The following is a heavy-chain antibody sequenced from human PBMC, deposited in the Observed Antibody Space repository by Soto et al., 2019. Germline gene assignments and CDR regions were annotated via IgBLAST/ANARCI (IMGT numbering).Heavy chain of an antibody. CDR3: ARQWGGDY. CDR2: ASYSGSP. V-gene: IGHV4-59*08. Sequence: QVQLQESGPGLVKPSETLSLTCTVSGGSIGSHYWSWIRQPPGEGLEWIGRASYSGSPNYNPSLQSSVTISIDTSKNQFSLKLTSVAAADTAVYYCARQWGGDYWGQGTLVTVSS. J-gene: IGHJ4*02. CDR1: GGSIGSHY. D-gene: IGHD3-16*01.